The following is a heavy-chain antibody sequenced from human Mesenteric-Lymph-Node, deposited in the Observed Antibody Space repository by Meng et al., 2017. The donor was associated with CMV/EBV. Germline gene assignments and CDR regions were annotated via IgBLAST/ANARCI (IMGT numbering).Heavy chain of an antibody. V-gene: IGHV4-34*01. D-gene: IGHD6-19*01. CDR3: ARGGGSGWAYYGMDV. J-gene: IGHJ6*02. CDR1: GESFSGYY. Sequence: SETLSLTCAVYGESFSGYYWSWIRQPPGKGLEWIGEIIQSGGSNYNPSLKSRVTISSDTSNNQFQFSLKLRTVTAADTAVYYCARGGGSGWAYYGMDVWGQGPTVTVSS. CDR2: IIQSGGS.